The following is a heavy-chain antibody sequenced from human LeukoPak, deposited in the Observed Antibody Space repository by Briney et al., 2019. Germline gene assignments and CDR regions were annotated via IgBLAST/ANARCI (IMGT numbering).Heavy chain of an antibody. D-gene: IGHD2-2*01. J-gene: IGHJ4*02. CDR1: GYTFTSYY. Sequence: ASVKVSCKASGYTFTSYYMHWVRQAPGQGLEWMGIINPSGGSTCYAQKFQGRVTMTRDTSTSTVYMELSSLRAEDTAVYYCGRAMEVYQLLPDYWGQGTLVTVSS. V-gene: IGHV1-46*01. CDR3: GRAMEVYQLLPDY. CDR2: INPSGGST.